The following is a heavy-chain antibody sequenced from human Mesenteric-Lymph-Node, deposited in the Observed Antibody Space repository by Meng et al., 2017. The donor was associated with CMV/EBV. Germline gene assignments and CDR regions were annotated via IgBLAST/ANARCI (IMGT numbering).Heavy chain of an antibody. CDR2: ISSSSSYI. J-gene: IGHJ3*02. D-gene: IGHD3-3*02. CDR1: GFTFSSYS. CDR3: ARSIYAAQGAFDI. V-gene: IGHV3-21*01. Sequence: GGSLKISCAASGFTFSSYSMNWVRQAPGKGLEWVSSISSSSSYIYYADSVKGRFTISRDSAKNSLYLQMNSLRAEDTAVYYCARSIYAAQGAFDIWGQGTMVTVSS.